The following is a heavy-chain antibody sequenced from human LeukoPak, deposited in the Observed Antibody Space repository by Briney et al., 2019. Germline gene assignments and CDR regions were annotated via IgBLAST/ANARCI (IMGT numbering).Heavy chain of an antibody. CDR3: AALGELSLLAQDPFFDY. J-gene: IGHJ4*02. Sequence: SVKVSCKASGGIFSSYAISWVRQAPGQGLEWMGRIIPILGIANYAQKFQGRVTITADKSTSTAYMELSSLRSEDTAVYYCAALGELSLLAQDPFFDYWGQGTLVTVSS. D-gene: IGHD3-16*02. CDR1: GGIFSSYA. V-gene: IGHV1-69*04. CDR2: IIPILGIA.